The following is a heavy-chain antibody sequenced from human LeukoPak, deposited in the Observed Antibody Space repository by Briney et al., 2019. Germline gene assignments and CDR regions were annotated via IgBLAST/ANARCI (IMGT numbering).Heavy chain of an antibody. CDR2: IYSGSGT. J-gene: IGHJ4*02. CDR3: ARVDHYYDSSGYYGAFDY. CDR1: GLTVSSSH. Sequence: GGSLRLSCAVSGLTVSSSHMSWVRQAPGKGLEWVSVIYSGSGTYYAASVKGRFTISRDNSKNTVSLQMNSLRAEDTAVYYCARVDHYYDSSGYYGAFDYWGQGTLVTVSS. V-gene: IGHV3-66*01. D-gene: IGHD3-22*01.